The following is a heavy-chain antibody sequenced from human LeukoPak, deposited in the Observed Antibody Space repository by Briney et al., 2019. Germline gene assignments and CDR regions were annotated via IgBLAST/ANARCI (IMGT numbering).Heavy chain of an antibody. CDR3: ARSYGGKGGAFDI. J-gene: IGHJ3*02. CDR1: GGSISSYY. D-gene: IGHD4-23*01. Sequence: SETLSLTCTVSGGSISSYYWSWIRQPPGKGLEWIGYIYYSGSTNYNPSLKSRVTISVDTSKNQFSLKLSSVTAADTAVYYCARSYGGKGGAFDIWGQGTMVTVSS. CDR2: IYYSGST. V-gene: IGHV4-59*08.